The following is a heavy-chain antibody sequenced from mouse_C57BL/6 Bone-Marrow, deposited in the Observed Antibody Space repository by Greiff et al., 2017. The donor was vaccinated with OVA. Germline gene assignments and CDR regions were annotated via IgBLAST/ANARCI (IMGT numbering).Heavy chain of an antibody. J-gene: IGHJ4*01. CDR1: GYSFTGYY. V-gene: IGHV1-42*01. D-gene: IGHD3-3*01. CDR3: ARWGTGDYYAMDY. Sequence: DVHLVESGPELVKPGASVKISCKASGYSFTGYYMNWVKQSPEKSLEWIGEINPSTGGTTYNQKFKAKATLTVDKSSSTAYMQLKSLTSEDSAVYYCARWGTGDYYAMDYWGQGTSVTVSS. CDR2: INPSTGGT.